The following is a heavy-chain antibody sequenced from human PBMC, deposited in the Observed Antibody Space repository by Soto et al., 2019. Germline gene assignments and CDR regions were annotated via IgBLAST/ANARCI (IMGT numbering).Heavy chain of an antibody. Sequence: ASVKVSCKASGYTFTSYGISWVRQAPGQGLEWMGWISAYNGNTNYAQKLQGRVTMTRNTSISTAYMELSSLRSEDTAVYYCARVGIAMVRGVIYYWGQGTLVTVSS. V-gene: IGHV1-18*01. CDR1: GYTFTSYG. CDR2: ISAYNGNT. CDR3: ARVGIAMVRGVIYY. J-gene: IGHJ4*02. D-gene: IGHD3-10*01.